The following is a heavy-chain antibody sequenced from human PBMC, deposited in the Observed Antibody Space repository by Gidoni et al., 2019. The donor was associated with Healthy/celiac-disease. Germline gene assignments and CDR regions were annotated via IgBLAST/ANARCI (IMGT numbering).Heavy chain of an antibody. CDR2: IRSSSSYI. V-gene: IGHV3-21*01. CDR3: ARDPLYSNYYMDV. J-gene: IGHJ6*03. D-gene: IGHD2-21*01. CDR1: GFTFSSYR. Sequence: VQLVESGGGLVKPGVSLRLSCAASGFTFSSYRMNWVRQAPGKGLEWVSSIRSSSSYIYYADSVKGRVTISRDNAKNSLYLKMNSLRAEDTAVYYCARDPLYSNYYMDVWGKGTKVTVSS.